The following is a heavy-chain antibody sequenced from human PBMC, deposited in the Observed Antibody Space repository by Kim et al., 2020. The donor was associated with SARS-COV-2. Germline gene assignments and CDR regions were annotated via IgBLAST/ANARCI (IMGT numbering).Heavy chain of an antibody. Sequence: SQNLRNRVTSTKDTSARTTCMELSSLRSEDTAVYYCARAWQLLGNVFDPWGQGTLVTVSS. J-gene: IGHJ5*02. V-gene: IGHV1-3*01. CDR3: ARAWQLLGNVFDP. D-gene: IGHD2-15*01.